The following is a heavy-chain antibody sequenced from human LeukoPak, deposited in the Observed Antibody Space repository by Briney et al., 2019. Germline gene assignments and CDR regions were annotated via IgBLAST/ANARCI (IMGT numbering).Heavy chain of an antibody. V-gene: IGHV3-23*01. CDR3: ARVPPLGYCSSTSCYGVYFDY. CDR2: ISSVYDAT. D-gene: IGHD2-2*03. Sequence: GGSLRLSCAASGFTFSYYAMSWVRQAPGKGLEWVSVISSVYDATYYADSVEGRFTISRDNSRNTVYLQINSLRAEDTAVYYCARVPPLGYCSSTSCYGVYFDYWGQGTLVTVSS. CDR1: GFTFSYYA. J-gene: IGHJ4*02.